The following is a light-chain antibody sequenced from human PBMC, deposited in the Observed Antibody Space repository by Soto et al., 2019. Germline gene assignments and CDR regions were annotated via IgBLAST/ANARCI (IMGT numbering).Light chain of an antibody. CDR2: DNN. Sequence: QSVLTQPPSMSAAPGQKVIISFSGTDSNIGKNFVSWYQHFPGTSPKLIIYDNNKRPAGIPDRFSGSRSGTSATLGITGLQTGDEADYYCGTWDTSLFVWMFGGGTKLTVL. CDR1: DSNIGKNF. CDR3: GTWDTSLFVWM. V-gene: IGLV1-51*01. J-gene: IGLJ3*02.